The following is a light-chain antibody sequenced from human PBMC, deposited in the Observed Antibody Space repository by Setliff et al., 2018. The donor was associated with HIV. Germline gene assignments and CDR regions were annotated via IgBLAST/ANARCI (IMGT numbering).Light chain of an antibody. CDR3: SSYTSASTLVYV. J-gene: IGLJ1*01. V-gene: IGLV2-14*01. Sequence: QSVLTQPASVSGSLGQSITISCTGASRDAGDYDYVSWYQQHPGKVPKLLIYGVSSRPSGVSDRFSGSRTGNTASLTISGLQGDDEADYYCSSYTSASTLVYVFGTGTKVTVL. CDR2: GVS. CDR1: SRDAGDYDY.